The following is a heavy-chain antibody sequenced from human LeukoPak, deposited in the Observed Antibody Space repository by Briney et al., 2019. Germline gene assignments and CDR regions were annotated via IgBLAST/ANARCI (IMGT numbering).Heavy chain of an antibody. D-gene: IGHD5-18*01. CDR3: ARRGYSYGLDY. Sequence: SETLSLTXTVSGGSISSYYWSWIRQPPGKGLGWIGYIYYSGSTNYTPSLKSRVTISVDTSKNQFSLKLSSVTAADTAVYYCARRGYSYGLDYWGQGTLVTVSS. V-gene: IGHV4-59*01. CDR2: IYYSGST. CDR1: GGSISSYY. J-gene: IGHJ4*02.